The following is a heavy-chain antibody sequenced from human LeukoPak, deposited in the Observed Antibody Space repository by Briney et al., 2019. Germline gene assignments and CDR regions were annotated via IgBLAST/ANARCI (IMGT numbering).Heavy chain of an antibody. CDR1: GGSISSGGYY. J-gene: IGHJ2*01. V-gene: IGHV4-31*03. Sequence: SETLSLTCTVSGGSISSGGYYWSWVRQHPGKGLEWIGYIYYSGSTYYNPSLKSRVNISVDTSKNQFSLKLSSVTAADTAVYYCARDLSSSSWEYWYFDLWGRGTLVTVSS. D-gene: IGHD6-13*01. CDR3: ARDLSSSSWEYWYFDL. CDR2: IYYSGST.